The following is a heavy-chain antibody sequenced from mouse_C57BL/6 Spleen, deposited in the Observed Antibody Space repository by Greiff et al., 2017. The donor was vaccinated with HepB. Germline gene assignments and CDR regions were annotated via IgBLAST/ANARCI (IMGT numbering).Heavy chain of an antibody. CDR2: ISYDGSN. Sequence: EVQLVESGPGLVKPSQSLSLTCSVTGYSITSGYYWNWIRQFPGNKLEWMGYISYDGSNNYNPSLKNRISITRETSKNQFFLKLNSVTTEDTATYYCAREDLLGGGFAYWGQGTLVTVSA. V-gene: IGHV3-6*01. CDR3: AREDLLGGGFAY. J-gene: IGHJ3*01. CDR1: GYSITSGYY. D-gene: IGHD2-1*01.